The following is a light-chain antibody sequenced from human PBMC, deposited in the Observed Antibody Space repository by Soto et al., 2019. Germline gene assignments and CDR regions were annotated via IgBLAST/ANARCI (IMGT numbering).Light chain of an antibody. J-gene: IGKJ2*01. V-gene: IGKV1-5*01. CDR2: DVS. Sequence: DIQMTQSPSTLAASVGDTVTMTCRSSSKWLAWYQKKPGKAPKLLIYDVSNLERGVPPRFSGSTSGAESTPPITGLQPDDFGTYYCKHTTDFTFGQGTKVEIK. CDR3: KHTTDFT. CDR1: SSSKW.